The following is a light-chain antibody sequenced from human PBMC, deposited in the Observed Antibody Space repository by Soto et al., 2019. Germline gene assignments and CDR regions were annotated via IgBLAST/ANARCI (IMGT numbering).Light chain of an antibody. CDR1: QSVSSSY. V-gene: IGKV3-20*01. Sequence: EIVLPQSPGTLSLSPGERATLSCRASQSVSSSYLACYQQKPGQAPRLLIYGASSRATGIPDRFSGSGSGTDFTLTISRLEPEDFAVYYCQQYGSSPRITFGQGTLLEVK. J-gene: IGKJ5*01. CDR2: GAS. CDR3: QQYGSSPRIT.